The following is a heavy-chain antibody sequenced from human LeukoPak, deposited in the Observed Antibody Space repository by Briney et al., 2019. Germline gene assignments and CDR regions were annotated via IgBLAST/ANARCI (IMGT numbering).Heavy chain of an antibody. CDR2: ISGYNGNT. V-gene: IGHV1-18*01. Sequence: ASVRVSCKASGYTFSNYGISWVRQAPGQGLEWMGWISGYNGNTNYAQKLQGRVTMTTDTSTYTAYMELRSLRSDDTAVYYCARGYYDSSDYPTYFDYRGQGTLVTVSS. CDR3: ARGYYDSSDYPTYFDY. CDR1: GYTFSNYG. J-gene: IGHJ4*02. D-gene: IGHD3-22*01.